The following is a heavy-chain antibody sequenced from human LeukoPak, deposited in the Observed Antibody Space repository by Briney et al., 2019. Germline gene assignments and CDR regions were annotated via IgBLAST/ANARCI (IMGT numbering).Heavy chain of an antibody. CDR3: ARDGGYNPGRDAFDI. CDR1: GYTFTGYY. J-gene: IGHJ3*02. CDR2: INPNSGGT. Sequence: ASVKVSCKASGYTFTGYYLQWVRQAPGQGLEWMGWINPNSGGTNYAQKFQGRVTMTRDTSISTAYMELSSLRSDDTAVYYCARDGGYNPGRDAFDIWGQGTMVTVSS. V-gene: IGHV1-2*02. D-gene: IGHD5-18*01.